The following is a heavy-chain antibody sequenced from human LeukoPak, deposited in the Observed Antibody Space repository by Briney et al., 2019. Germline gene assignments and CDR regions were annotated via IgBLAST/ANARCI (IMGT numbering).Heavy chain of an antibody. CDR1: GGSISNSGYY. D-gene: IGHD6-19*01. J-gene: IGHJ4*02. CDR3: ATAHSSGWFDY. Sequence: PSETLSLTCTVSGGSISNSGYYWGWIRQPPGKGLEWIGSIYSRGTTYYNPSLKSRVTMSLDMSKNQFSLDLTSVSEADTAVYYCATAHSSGWFDYWGQGSLVIVSS. CDR2: IYSRGTT. V-gene: IGHV4-39*07.